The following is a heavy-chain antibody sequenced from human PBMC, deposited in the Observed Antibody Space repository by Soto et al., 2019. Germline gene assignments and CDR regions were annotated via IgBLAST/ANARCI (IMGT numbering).Heavy chain of an antibody. CDR2: INGDGSST. Sequence: GGSLRLSCAASGFTFSNYWMHWVRQAPGEGLVWVSRINGDGSSTNYADSVKGRFTVSRDNGKSTLYLQMNSLRAEDTAVYYCARSYYHGSGSLNYYMDDWGKGTTVTVSS. V-gene: IGHV3-74*01. CDR1: GFTFSNYW. D-gene: IGHD3-10*01. CDR3: ARSYYHGSGSLNYYMDD. J-gene: IGHJ6*03.